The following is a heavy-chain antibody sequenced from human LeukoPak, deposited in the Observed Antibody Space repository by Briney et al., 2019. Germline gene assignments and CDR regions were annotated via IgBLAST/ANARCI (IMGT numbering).Heavy chain of an antibody. CDR3: AREDPQTTVPEGMDV. V-gene: IGHV4-59*01. CDR1: GGSISYYY. J-gene: IGHJ6*02. Sequence: SSETLSLTCTVSGGSISYYYWSWIRQSPGKGLEWIGYIYYSGTTNYNPSLKSRVTISVDTSKNQFSLQLRSVTAADTAVYYCAREDPQTTVPEGMDVWGQGTTATVSS. D-gene: IGHD4-17*01. CDR2: IYYSGTT.